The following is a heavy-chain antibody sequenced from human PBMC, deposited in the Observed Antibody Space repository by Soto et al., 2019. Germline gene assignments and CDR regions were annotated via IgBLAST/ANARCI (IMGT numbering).Heavy chain of an antibody. Sequence: PGESLKISCKGSGYRFSNYWIGWVRQMPGKGLEWLGIIYPGDSDTRYSPPFQGQVTISADKSIDTAYLQWSSLKASDTAMYYCARGGDSSGYYSPINIWGQGTMVTVSS. V-gene: IGHV5-51*01. CDR3: ARGGDSSGYYSPINI. D-gene: IGHD3-22*01. CDR2: IYPGDSDT. CDR1: GYRFSNYW. J-gene: IGHJ3*02.